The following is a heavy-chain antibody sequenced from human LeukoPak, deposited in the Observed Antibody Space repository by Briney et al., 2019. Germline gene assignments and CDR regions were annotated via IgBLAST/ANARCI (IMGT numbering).Heavy chain of an antibody. J-gene: IGHJ4*02. Sequence: ASVKVSCKASGYTFRNSGILWVRQAPGQGLEWMGWVSPYNDNTNYAQNFQGRVTMTTDTSTNLAYMELRSLRYDDTAVYYCAREGHDYGDNTPDYWGRGTLVTVSS. CDR1: GYTFRNSG. CDR3: AREGHDYGDNTPDY. D-gene: IGHD4-17*01. CDR2: VSPYNDNT. V-gene: IGHV1-18*01.